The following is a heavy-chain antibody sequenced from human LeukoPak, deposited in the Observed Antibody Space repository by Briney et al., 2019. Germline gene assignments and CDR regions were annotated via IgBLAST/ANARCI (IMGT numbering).Heavy chain of an antibody. CDR3: AVSVRFERVWHYFNN. V-gene: IGHV3-23*01. CDR2: ISESGAIT. CDR1: GFTFSSYA. Sequence: GGSLRLSCAASGFTFSSYAMNWVRQAPGKGLKWVSGISESGAITHYAESVKGRFTISRDNSKTTVFLQMNSLRAEDTTVYYCAVSVRFERVWHYFNNWGQGTQVTVSS. D-gene: IGHD3-9*01. J-gene: IGHJ4*02.